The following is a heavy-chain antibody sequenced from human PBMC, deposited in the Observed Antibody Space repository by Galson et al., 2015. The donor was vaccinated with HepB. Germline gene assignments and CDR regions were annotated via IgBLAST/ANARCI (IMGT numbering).Heavy chain of an antibody. CDR1: GFTVSSSF. CDR3: AREVYYYDTSGYPITLDY. V-gene: IGHV3-53*01. J-gene: IGHJ4*02. Sequence: SLRLSCAGSGFTVSSSFMTWVRQAPGKGLEWVSLIYRGDNTYYADSVKGRFTISRDNSNTLYLQMNSLRAEDTAVYYCAREVYYYDTSGYPITLDYWGQGTLVTVSS. CDR2: IYRGDNT. D-gene: IGHD3-22*01.